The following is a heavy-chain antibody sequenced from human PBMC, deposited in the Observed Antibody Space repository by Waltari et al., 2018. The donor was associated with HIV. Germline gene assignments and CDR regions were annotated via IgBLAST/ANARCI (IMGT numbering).Heavy chain of an antibody. Sequence: EVQLVESGGGLVKPGGSLRLSCAVSGFTFSNYSVNWVRQAPGKGLEWVSSITGTGRYKYHADSVKGRFTISRDNAKNSLYLQMNSLRVDDTAVYYCARAGVVPALFDLWGRGTLVTVSS. CDR3: ARAGVVPALFDL. D-gene: IGHD2-2*01. J-gene: IGHJ2*01. V-gene: IGHV3-21*04. CDR2: ITGTGRYK. CDR1: GFTFSNYS.